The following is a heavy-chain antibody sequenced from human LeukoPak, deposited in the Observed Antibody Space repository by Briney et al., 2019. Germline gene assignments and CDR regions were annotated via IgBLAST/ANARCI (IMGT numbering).Heavy chain of an antibody. J-gene: IGHJ4*02. D-gene: IGHD6-19*01. CDR3: ARTKWLEAIDY. V-gene: IGHV3-48*03. Sequence: GGSLRLSCAASGFTFSSYEMNWVRQAPGKGLEWVSYISSSGSTIYYADSVKGRFTISRDNAKSSLYLRMNSLRAEDTAVYYCARTKWLEAIDYWGQGTLVTVSS. CDR2: ISSSGSTI. CDR1: GFTFSSYE.